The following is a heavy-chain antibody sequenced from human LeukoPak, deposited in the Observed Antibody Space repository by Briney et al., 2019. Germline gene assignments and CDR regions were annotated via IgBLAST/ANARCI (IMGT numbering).Heavy chain of an antibody. CDR3: ASSGYSYAPHMDV. D-gene: IGHD5-18*01. J-gene: IGHJ6*03. Sequence: ASVKVSCKASGYTFTSYYLHWLRQAPGQGLEWMGIINPSCWSTSYAQKFQGRVTMTRDRSTSQVYMELSSLSSEDKAVYYCASSGYSYAPHMDVWGKGTTVTVSS. CDR2: INPSCWST. CDR1: GYTFTSYY. V-gene: IGHV1-46*01.